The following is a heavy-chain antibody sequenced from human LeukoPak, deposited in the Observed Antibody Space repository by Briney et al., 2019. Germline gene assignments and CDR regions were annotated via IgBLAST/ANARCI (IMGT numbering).Heavy chain of an antibody. J-gene: IGHJ4*02. V-gene: IGHV1-69*04. CDR2: ITPILGIA. Sequence: ASVKVSCKASGGTFSSYAISWVRQAPGQGLEWMGRITPILGIANYAQKFQGRVTITADKSTSTAYMELSSLRSEDTAVYYCARPSHQPDRYTMAPLGYWGQGTLVTVSS. CDR1: GGTFSSYA. CDR3: ARPSHQPDRYTMAPLGY. D-gene: IGHD3-10*01.